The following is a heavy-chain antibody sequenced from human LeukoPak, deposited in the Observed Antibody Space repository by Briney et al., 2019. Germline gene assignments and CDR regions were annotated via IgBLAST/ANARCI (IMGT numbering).Heavy chain of an antibody. CDR1: GFTVSSNY. J-gene: IGHJ4*02. V-gene: IGHV3-53*05. CDR2: IYSGGST. D-gene: IGHD3-9*01. CDR3: ARSQGKNDWSYFDS. Sequence: LGGSLRLSCAASGFTVSSNYMSWVRQAPGKGLEWVSVIYSGGSTYYADSVKGRFTISRDNSKNTLYLQMNSLRAEDTAVYYCARSQGKNDWSYFDSWGQGTLVTVSS.